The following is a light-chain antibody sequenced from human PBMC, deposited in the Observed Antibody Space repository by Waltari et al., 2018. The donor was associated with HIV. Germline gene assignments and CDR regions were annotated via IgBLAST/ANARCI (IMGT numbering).Light chain of an antibody. J-gene: IGKJ4*01. CDR3: QQRGDWPLT. Sequence: EIVLTQSPVTLSLSPGERATLTCRARQSISTYLAWYQQMPGQAPKLLIYDAPNRATGIPARFSGSGSGSDFTLTISSLEPEDFAVYYCQQRGDWPLTFGGGTKVEIK. V-gene: IGKV3-11*01. CDR2: DAP. CDR1: QSISTY.